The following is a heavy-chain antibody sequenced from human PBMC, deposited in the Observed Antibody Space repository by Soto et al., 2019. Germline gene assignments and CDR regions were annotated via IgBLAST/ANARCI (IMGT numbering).Heavy chain of an antibody. V-gene: IGHV3-13*01. CDR1: GFTCSGFD. Sequence: GGSLRLSGEASGFTCSGFDMHWVRQPTGKGLEWVSTIGTAGDTYYAVSVKGRFTISRDNAKNSLSLQMNSLRAGDTAVYFCARGQEVGAHFFDSWGQGTQVTVSS. CDR2: IGTAGDT. D-gene: IGHD2-15*01. CDR3: ARGQEVGAHFFDS. J-gene: IGHJ4*02.